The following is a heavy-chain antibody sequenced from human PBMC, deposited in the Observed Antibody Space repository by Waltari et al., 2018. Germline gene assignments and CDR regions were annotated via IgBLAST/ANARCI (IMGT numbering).Heavy chain of an antibody. D-gene: IGHD3-22*01. CDR3: ASPIYYYDSSGYYYYFDY. Sequence: QVQLVQSGAEVKKPGSSVKVSCKASGGTFSSYAISWVRQAPGQGLEWMGGIIPIVGTANYAQKFQGRVTITADESTSTAYMELSSLRSEDTAVYYCASPIYYYDSSGYYYYFDYWGQGTLVTVSS. V-gene: IGHV1-69*01. CDR2: IIPIVGTA. J-gene: IGHJ4*02. CDR1: GGTFSSYA.